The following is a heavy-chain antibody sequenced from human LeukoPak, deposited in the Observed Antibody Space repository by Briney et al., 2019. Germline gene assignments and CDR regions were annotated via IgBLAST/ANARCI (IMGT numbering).Heavy chain of an antibody. CDR3: TRDRGSTEFDY. J-gene: IGHJ4*02. CDR2: ISSSSTYI. D-gene: IGHD1-26*01. CDR1: GFTFSNYI. Sequence: GGSLRLSCAASGFTFSNYIMNWVRQAPGKGLEWVSSISSSSTYIYYADSVKGRFTISRDNAKNSLYLQMNSLRVEDTAVYFCTRDRGSTEFDYWGQGTLVTVSS. V-gene: IGHV3-21*01.